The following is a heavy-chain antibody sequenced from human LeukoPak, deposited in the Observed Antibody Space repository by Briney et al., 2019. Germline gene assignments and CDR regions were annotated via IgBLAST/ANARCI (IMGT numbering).Heavy chain of an antibody. J-gene: IGHJ4*02. CDR3: ATHWFGEPTVYY. CDR2: INPNSGGT. V-gene: IGHV1-2*06. D-gene: IGHD3-10*01. Sequence: GASVKVSCKASGYTFTGYYMHWVRQAPGQGLEWMGRINPNSGGTNYAQKFQGRVTMTRDTSISTAYMELSRLRSDDTAVSYCATHWFGEPTVYYWGQGTLVTVFS. CDR1: GYTFTGYY.